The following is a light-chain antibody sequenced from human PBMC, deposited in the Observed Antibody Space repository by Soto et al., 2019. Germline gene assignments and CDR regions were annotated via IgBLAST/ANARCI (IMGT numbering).Light chain of an antibody. Sequence: AIRRTKSASSLSASTGDRVTITCRASQGISSFLAWYQQKPGKAPKLLNDTASTLQSGVPSRFSCSGSGTDFTLTINCLQSEDFATYYCLQYYSYPRTFGQRTMVEIK. CDR2: TAS. V-gene: IGKV1-8*01. CDR1: QGISSF. CDR3: LQYYSYPRT. J-gene: IGKJ1*01.